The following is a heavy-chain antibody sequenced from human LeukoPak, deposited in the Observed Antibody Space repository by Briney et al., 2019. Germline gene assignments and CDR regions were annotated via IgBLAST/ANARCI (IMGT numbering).Heavy chain of an antibody. CDR1: GGSISSSSYY. Sequence: PSETLSLTCTVSGGSISSSSYYWGWIRQPPGKGLEWIGSIYYSGSTYYNPSLKSRVTISVDTSKNQFSLKLSSVTAADTAVYYCASQGGGATEIDYWGQGTLVTVSS. CDR3: ASQGGGATEIDY. CDR2: IYYSGST. J-gene: IGHJ4*02. D-gene: IGHD1-26*01. V-gene: IGHV4-39*07.